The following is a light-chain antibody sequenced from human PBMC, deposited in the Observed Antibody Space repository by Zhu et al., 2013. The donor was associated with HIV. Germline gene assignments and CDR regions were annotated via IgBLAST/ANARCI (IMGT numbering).Light chain of an antibody. V-gene: IGKV1-12*01. CDR1: QGISSW. Sequence: DIQMTQSPSTLSASVGDRVTITCRASQGISSWLVWYQQKPGKAPKLLIYAASSLQSGVPSRFSGSGSGTDFTLTISSLQPEDFATYYCQQANSFPQTFGQGTKVEIK. CDR2: AAS. CDR3: QQANSFPQT. J-gene: IGKJ1*01.